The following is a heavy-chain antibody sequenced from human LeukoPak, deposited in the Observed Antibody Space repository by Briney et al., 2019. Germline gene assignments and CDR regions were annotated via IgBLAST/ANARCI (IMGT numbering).Heavy chain of an antibody. CDR1: GFTFSNAW. CDR3: TTGGVVVVVAATLADY. J-gene: IGHJ4*02. D-gene: IGHD2-15*01. CDR2: IKSKADGGTT. Sequence: GGSLRLSCAASGFTFSNAWMSWVRQAPGKGLEWVGRIKSKADGGTTDYAAPVKGRFTISRDDSKNTLYLQMNSLKTEDTAVYYCTTGGVVVVVAATLADYWGQGTLVTVSS. V-gene: IGHV3-15*01.